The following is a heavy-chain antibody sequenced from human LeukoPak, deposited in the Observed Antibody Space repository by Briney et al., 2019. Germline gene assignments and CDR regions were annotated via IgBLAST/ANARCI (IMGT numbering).Heavy chain of an antibody. D-gene: IGHD3-3*01. V-gene: IGHV1-69*05. CDR2: IIPICGTA. J-gene: IGHJ6*03. CDR1: GGTFSSYA. CDR3: ARAYYDFWSGPKMNMDV. Sequence: ASVNVSCKASGGTFSSYAISWVRQAPGQGREGMGGIIPICGTANYAQKFQGRVTITTDESTRTAYMELSSLRSEDTAVYYCARAYYDFWSGPKMNMDVWGKGTTVTVSS.